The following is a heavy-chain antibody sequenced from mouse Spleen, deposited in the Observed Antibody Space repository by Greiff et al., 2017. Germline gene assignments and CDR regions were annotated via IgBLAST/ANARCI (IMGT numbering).Heavy chain of an antibody. CDR3: ATPDSSGYDEFAY. J-gene: IGHJ3*01. D-gene: IGHD3-2*01. CDR2: IWSGGST. CDR1: GFSLTSYG. V-gene: IGHV2-2*01. Sequence: QVQLQQSGPGLVQPSQSLSITCTVSGFSLTSYGVHWVRQSPGKGLEWLGVIWSGGSTDYNAAFISRLSISKDNSKSQVFFKMNSLQADDTAIYYCATPDSSGYDEFAYRGQGTLVTVSA.